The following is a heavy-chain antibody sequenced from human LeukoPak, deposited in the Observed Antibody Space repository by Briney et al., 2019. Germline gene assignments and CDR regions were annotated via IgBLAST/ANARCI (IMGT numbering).Heavy chain of an antibody. D-gene: IGHD2-15*01. V-gene: IGHV3-64*01. CDR3: ARARGYCNGGSCYYFDF. Sequence: PGGSLRLSCADSGFNFNIFDMYWVRQSPGKGLEYVSSITANGLGTYYASSVKGRFTISRDNSQNTVFLQMGSLRSEDMAVYYCARARGYCNGGSCYYFDFWGQGTLVTVSS. CDR1: GFNFNIFD. CDR2: ITANGLGT. J-gene: IGHJ4*02.